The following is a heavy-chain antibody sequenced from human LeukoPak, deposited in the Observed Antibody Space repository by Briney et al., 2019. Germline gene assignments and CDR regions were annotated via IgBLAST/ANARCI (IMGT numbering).Heavy chain of an antibody. J-gene: IGHJ6*03. V-gene: IGHV3-7*03. CDR1: GFTFSSYW. CDR2: IKQDGGET. CDR3: AKNVGDKYYYYYMDV. D-gene: IGHD3-10*02. Sequence: PGGSLRLSCAASGFTFSSYWMSWVRQAPGKGLEWVANIKQDGGETFYVDSVKGRFTISRDNAKNSLYLQMNSLRAEDTAVYYCAKNVGDKYYYYYMDVWGKGTTVTVSS.